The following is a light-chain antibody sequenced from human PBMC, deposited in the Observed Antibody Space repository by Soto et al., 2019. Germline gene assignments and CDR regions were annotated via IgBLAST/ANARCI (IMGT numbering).Light chain of an antibody. CDR3: QQSYNRPVT. V-gene: IGKV1-39*01. CDR2: AAS. Sequence: DIQMTQSPSSLSASVEDRVIITCRASQSISNHLNWFQQKPGKAPNLLIHAASTLQSGVPSRFSGGGSGTEFSLTISSLQPEDFATYYCQQSYNRPVTFGQGTKLELK. J-gene: IGKJ2*01. CDR1: QSISNH.